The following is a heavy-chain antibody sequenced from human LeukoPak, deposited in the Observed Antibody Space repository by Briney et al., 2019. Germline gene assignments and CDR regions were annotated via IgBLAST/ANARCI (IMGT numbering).Heavy chain of an antibody. J-gene: IGHJ6*03. CDR3: ARLYTSSWLGYYMDV. CDR1: GGSFSGYY. Sequence: PSETLSLTCAVYGGSFSGYYWSWIRQPPGKGLEWIGEITHSGSTNYSPSLKSRVTISVDTSNNQFSLKLSSVTAADTAVYYCARLYTSSWLGYYMDVWGKGTTVTISS. D-gene: IGHD6-13*01. V-gene: IGHV4-34*01. CDR2: ITHSGST.